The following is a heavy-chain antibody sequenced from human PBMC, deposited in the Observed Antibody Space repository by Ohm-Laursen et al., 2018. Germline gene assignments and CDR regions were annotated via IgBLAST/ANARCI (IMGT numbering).Heavy chain of an antibody. V-gene: IGHV3-21*01. CDR2: ISETGSHI. CDR3: ARDSSRRAREGGMDV. D-gene: IGHD6-6*01. J-gene: IGHJ6*02. Sequence: SLRLSCAATGFTLSSYDMNWVRQAPGKGLEWISYISETGSHIYDADSMRGRFTVARDNAKNLLYLQLNSLRVEDTAVYYCARDSSRRAREGGMDVWGQGTMVIVSS. CDR1: GFTLSSYD.